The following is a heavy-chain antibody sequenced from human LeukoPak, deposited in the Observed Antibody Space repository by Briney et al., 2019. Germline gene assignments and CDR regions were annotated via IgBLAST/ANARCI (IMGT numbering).Heavy chain of an antibody. D-gene: IGHD6-13*01. CDR1: GFIFSDAW. V-gene: IGHV3-15*01. CDR3: TTHRDYSSSPTFDY. CDR2: IKIKTEGETT. J-gene: IGHJ4*02. Sequence: KTGGSLRLSCAASGFIFSDAWMSWVRQAPGKGLEWAGRIKIKTEGETTDYAAPVQGRFTISRDDSKTTLYLQMNSLKTEDTAVYYCTTHRDYSSSPTFDYWGQGTLVTVSS.